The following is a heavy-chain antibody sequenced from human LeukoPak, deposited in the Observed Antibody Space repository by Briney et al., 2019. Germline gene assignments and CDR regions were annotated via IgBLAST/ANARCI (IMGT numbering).Heavy chain of an antibody. J-gene: IGHJ4*02. CDR2: IYTSGST. CDR1: GGSISSGSFY. D-gene: IGHD3-10*01. V-gene: IGHV4-61*02. Sequence: TLSLTCTVSGGSISSGSFYWSWIRQPAGKGLEWIGRIYTSGSTNYNPSLKSRVTISVDKSKNQFSLKLSSVTAADTAVYYCAGDLPMVRGVTLFDYWGQGTLVTVSS. CDR3: AGDLPMVRGVTLFDY.